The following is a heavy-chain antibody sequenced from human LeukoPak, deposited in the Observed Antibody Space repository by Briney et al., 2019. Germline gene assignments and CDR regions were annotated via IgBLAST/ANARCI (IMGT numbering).Heavy chain of an antibody. D-gene: IGHD4-17*01. CDR3: ARDFNDYGDYCGWFDP. Sequence: GGSLRLSCAASGFTFSTYWMSRVRQAPGKGLEWVANIKQDGSEKYYVDSVKGRFTISRDNAKNSLYLQMNSLRAEDTAVYYCARDFNDYGDYCGWFDPWGQGTLVTVSS. V-gene: IGHV3-7*01. J-gene: IGHJ5*02. CDR2: IKQDGSEK. CDR1: GFTFSTYW.